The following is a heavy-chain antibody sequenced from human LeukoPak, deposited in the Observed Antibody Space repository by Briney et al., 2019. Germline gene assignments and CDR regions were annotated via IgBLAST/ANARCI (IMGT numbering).Heavy chain of an antibody. V-gene: IGHV3-48*01. Sequence: GGSLRLSCAASGFTFSTYSMNWVRQAPGKGLEWVSYISSSSSGIYYADSVQGRFTTSRDNGKNSLYLQMNSLRAEDTAVYYCTRDANWNPDYWGQGTLVTVFS. CDR1: GFTFSTYS. CDR3: TRDANWNPDY. CDR2: ISSSSSGI. D-gene: IGHD1-1*01. J-gene: IGHJ4*02.